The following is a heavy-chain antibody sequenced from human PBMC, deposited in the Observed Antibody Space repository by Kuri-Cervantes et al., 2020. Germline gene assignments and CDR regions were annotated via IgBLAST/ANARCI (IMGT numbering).Heavy chain of an antibody. V-gene: IGHV1-18*01. D-gene: IGHD5-12*01. CDR2: ISAYNGNT. J-gene: IGHJ6*02. Sequence: ASVKVSCKASGYTFTSYGISWVRQAPGQGLEWMGWISAYNGNTNYAQKLQGRVTMTTDTSTSTAYVELRSLRSDDTAVYYCARDQATSLTLGMDVWGQGTTVTVSS. CDR1: GYTFTSYG. CDR3: ARDQATSLTLGMDV.